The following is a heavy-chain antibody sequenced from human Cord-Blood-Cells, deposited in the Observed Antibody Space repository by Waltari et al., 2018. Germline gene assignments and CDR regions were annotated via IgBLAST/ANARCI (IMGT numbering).Heavy chain of an antibody. V-gene: IGHV3-33*01. Sequence: QVQLVESGGGVVQPGRSLRLSCAASGFTFSSYGMHWVRQAPGTGLEWVAVIWYDGSNKYYADSVKGRFTISRDNSSNTLYLQMNSLRAENTAVYDCARDSPLTGDWYVDLWGRGTLVTVSS. CDR3: ARDSPLTGDWYVDL. CDR1: GFTFSSYG. CDR2: IWYDGSNK. J-gene: IGHJ2*01. D-gene: IGHD7-27*01.